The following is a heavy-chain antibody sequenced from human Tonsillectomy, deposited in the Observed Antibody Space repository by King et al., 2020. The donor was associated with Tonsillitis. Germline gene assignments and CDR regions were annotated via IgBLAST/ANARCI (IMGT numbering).Heavy chain of an antibody. CDR2: VSSSGDTT. V-gene: IGHV3-23*04. D-gene: IGHD5-12*01. CDR1: GFTFTSYA. CDR3: AKGSGYDSGTWFDFDS. J-gene: IGHJ4*02. Sequence: VQLVESGGDLVQPGGSLRLSCAASGFTFTSYAMSWVRQAPGKGLEWVSAVSSSGDTTYYADSVKGRFTISRDNSKNTLYLQMNSLRAEDTAVYYCAKGSGYDSGTWFDFDSWGQGTLVTVSS.